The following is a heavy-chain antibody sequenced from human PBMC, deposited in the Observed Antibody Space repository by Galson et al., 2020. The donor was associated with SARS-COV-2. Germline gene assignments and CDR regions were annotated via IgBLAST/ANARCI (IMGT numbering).Heavy chain of an antibody. D-gene: IGHD7-27*01. CDR3: ARETQGENWGEDYFDY. J-gene: IGHJ4*02. CDR2: INSGST. CDR1: GDSVSSGDYS. V-gene: IGHV4-30-4*07. Sequence: QTLSLTCAVSGDSVSSGDYSWSWIRQPPGKGLEWIGYINSGSTSYNPSLESRLTMSIDTSKNQFSLKLSSVTAADTAVYYCARETQGENWGEDYFDYWGQGTLVTVSS.